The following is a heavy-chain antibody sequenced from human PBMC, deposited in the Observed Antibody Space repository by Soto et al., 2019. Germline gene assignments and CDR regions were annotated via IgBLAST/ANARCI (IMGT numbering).Heavy chain of an antibody. J-gene: IGHJ6*02. CDR1: GYTFTSYG. CDR3: ARNYDILTGYYPDYGMDV. V-gene: IGHV1-18*01. CDR2: ISAYNGNT. D-gene: IGHD3-9*01. Sequence: ASVKVSCKASGYTFTSYGISWVRQAPGQGLEWMGWISAYNGNTNYAQKLQGRVTMTTDTSTGTAYMELRSLRSDDTAVYYCARNYDILTGYYPDYGMDVWGQGTTVTVSS.